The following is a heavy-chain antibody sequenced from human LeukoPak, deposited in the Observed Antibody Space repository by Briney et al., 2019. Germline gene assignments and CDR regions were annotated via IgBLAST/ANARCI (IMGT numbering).Heavy chain of an antibody. CDR3: ARGGYYGSGNDFRFDP. Sequence: TLSLTCTVSGGSINSYYWSWIRPPPGKGLECIGYIHYTGSTNYNPSLKSRVTISVDTSKSQFSLKLSSVTAADTAIYYCARGGYYGSGNDFRFDPWGQGTLVTVSS. V-gene: IGHV4-59*01. CDR1: GGSINSYY. CDR2: IHYTGST. D-gene: IGHD3-10*01. J-gene: IGHJ5*02.